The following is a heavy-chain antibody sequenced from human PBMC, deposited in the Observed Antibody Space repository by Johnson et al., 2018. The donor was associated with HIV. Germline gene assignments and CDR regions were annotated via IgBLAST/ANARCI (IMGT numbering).Heavy chain of an antibody. Sequence: QVQLVESGGGVVQPGKSLRLSCAASGLTFSDYGMHWVRQAPGKGLEWVAVISFDGSNEYYTDSVRGRFTISRDNSKNPLYLQMNSLRAGDTAVYYWARSQGRGDAFDIWGQGTMVTVSS. D-gene: IGHD3-10*01. J-gene: IGHJ3*02. V-gene: IGHV3-30*14. CDR3: ARSQGRGDAFDI. CDR2: ISFDGSNE. CDR1: GLTFSDYG.